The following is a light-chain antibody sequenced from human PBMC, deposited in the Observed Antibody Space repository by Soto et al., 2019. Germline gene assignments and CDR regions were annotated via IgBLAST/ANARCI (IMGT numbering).Light chain of an antibody. J-gene: IGKJ5*01. CDR3: QQYGYSPIT. CDR2: KTS. Sequence: DIQMTQSPSILSASVGDSVTITCRASQIISSWVAWYQQKPGKAPRLLIYKTSSLESGVPSRFSGSGSGTDFTLTISRLEPEDFAVYYCQQYGYSPITFGQGTRLEIK. V-gene: IGKV1-5*03. CDR1: QIISSW.